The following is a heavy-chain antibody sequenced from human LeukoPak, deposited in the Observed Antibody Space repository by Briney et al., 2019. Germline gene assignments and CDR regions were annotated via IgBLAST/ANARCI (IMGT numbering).Heavy chain of an antibody. CDR3: ARSLQWFGERGAFDI. V-gene: IGHV1-8*01. CDR1: GYTFTSYD. J-gene: IGHJ3*02. CDR2: MNPNSGNT. D-gene: IGHD3-10*01. Sequence: ASVTVSFKSSGYTFTSYDINWVRQATGQGLEWMGWMNPNSGNTGYAQKFQGRVTMTRNTSISTAYMELSSLRSEDTAVYYCARSLQWFGERGAFDIWGQGTMVTVSS.